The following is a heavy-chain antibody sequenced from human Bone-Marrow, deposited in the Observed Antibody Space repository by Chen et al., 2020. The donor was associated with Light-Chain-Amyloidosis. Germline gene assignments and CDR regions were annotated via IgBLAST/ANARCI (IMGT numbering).Heavy chain of an antibody. CDR3: ATETHYSDSVQSYRLDV. CDR2: IYYSGST. CDR1: GGSISSGGYY. V-gene: IGHV4-31*03. Sequence: QVQLQESGPGLVKPSQTLSLTCTVSGGSISSGGYYWSWIRQHPGKGLQWIGYIYYSGSTYHKPSPKSRPTITVETSITQFSPKLSSALNADTSASSCATETHYSDSVQSYRLDVWGQGTTVTVSS. D-gene: IGHD3-22*01. J-gene: IGHJ6*02.